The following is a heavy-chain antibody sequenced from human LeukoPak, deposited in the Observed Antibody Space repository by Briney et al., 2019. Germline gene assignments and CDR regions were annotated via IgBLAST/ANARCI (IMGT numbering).Heavy chain of an antibody. CDR1: GFIFSNAW. J-gene: IGHJ4*02. Sequence: GGSLRLSCAASGFIFSNAWMSWVRQAPGKGLEWVAIIKEDGSEELYADSVKGRFTISRDNAKNSLYLQMNNLRAEDTAVYYCASGSGWTFEYWGQGTQVTVSS. CDR2: IKEDGSEE. D-gene: IGHD6-19*01. CDR3: ASGSGWTFEY. V-gene: IGHV3-7*01.